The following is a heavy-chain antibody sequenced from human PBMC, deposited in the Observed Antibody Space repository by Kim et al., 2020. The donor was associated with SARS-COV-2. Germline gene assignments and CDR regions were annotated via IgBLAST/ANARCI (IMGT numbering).Heavy chain of an antibody. Sequence: SVKVSCKASGGTFSSYAISWVRQAPGQGLEWMGRIIPILGIANYAQKFQGRVTITADKSTSTAYMELSSLRSEDTAVYYCARDRPLGGSWLLDNNNWFDPWGQGTLVTVSS. CDR3: ARDRPLGGSWLLDNNNWFDP. CDR2: IIPILGIA. D-gene: IGHD1-26*01. J-gene: IGHJ5*02. CDR1: GGTFSSYA. V-gene: IGHV1-69*04.